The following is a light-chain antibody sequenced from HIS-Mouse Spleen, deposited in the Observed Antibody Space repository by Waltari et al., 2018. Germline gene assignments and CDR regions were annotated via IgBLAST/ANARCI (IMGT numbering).Light chain of an antibody. CDR3: QQYYSTPIT. V-gene: IGKV4-1*01. J-gene: IGKJ3*01. Sequence: DIVMTQSPDSLAVSLGERATINCKSSPSVLYSSNNKNYLAWYQQKPGQPPKLLIYWASTRESGVPDRFSGSGSGTDFTLTISSLQAEDVAVYYCQQYYSTPITFGPGTKVDIK. CDR1: PSVLYSSNNKNY. CDR2: WAS.